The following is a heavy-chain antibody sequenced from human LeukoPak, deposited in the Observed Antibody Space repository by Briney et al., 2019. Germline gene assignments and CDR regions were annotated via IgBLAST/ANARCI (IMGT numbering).Heavy chain of an antibody. J-gene: IGHJ4*02. CDR2: INHSGST. Sequence: SETRSLTCAVYGGSFSGYYWSWIRQPPGKGLEWIGEINHSGSTNYNPSLKSRVTISVDTSKNQFSLKLSSVTAADTAVYYCARGRNYYYDSSLGYWGQGTLVTVSS. V-gene: IGHV4-34*01. CDR3: ARGRNYYYDSSLGY. CDR1: GGSFSGYY. D-gene: IGHD3-22*01.